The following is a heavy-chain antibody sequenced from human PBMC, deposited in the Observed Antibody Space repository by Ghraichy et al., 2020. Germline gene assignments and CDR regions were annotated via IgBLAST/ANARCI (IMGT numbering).Heavy chain of an antibody. CDR2: MSGSGDIT. J-gene: IGHJ4*02. D-gene: IGHD2/OR15-2a*01. CDR3: AKDPRPLAHLLTGGYFDS. CDR1: GFTFHDYA. V-gene: IGHV3-23*01. Sequence: GGSLRLSCAASGFTFHDYAMSWVRQAPGKGLEWVSSMSGSGDITYYADSVKGRFTISRDSSKNTLYLQMNSLSAEDTAVYYCAKDPRPLAHLLTGGYFDSWGQGTLVTVSS.